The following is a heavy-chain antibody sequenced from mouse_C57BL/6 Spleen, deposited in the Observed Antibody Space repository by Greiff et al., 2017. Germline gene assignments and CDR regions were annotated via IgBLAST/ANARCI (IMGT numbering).Heavy chain of an antibody. CDR1: GYTFTSYW. Sequence: QVQLQQPGAELVMPGASVKLSCKASGYTFTSYWMHWVKQRPGQGLEWIGEIDPSDSYTNYNQKFKGKSTLTVDKSSSTAYMQLSSLTSEDSAVYYCARYGRGLPHWYFDVWGTGTTVTVSS. CDR2: IDPSDSYT. CDR3: ARYGRGLPHWYFDV. V-gene: IGHV1-69*01. D-gene: IGHD1-1*02. J-gene: IGHJ1*03.